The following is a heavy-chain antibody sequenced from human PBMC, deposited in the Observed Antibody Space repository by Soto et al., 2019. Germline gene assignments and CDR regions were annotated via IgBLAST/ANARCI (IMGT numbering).Heavy chain of an antibody. J-gene: IGHJ4*02. V-gene: IGHV3-30-3*01. Sequence: GGSLRLSCAGTGFTFSSHAMNWVRQAPGRGLEWVSVISFDGINKYYAESVRGRYSISRDNSKNILYLDMHSLRPDDTAIYYCARAHGPYYDSSFYRLARNYFDYWGQG. CDR2: ISFDGINK. CDR1: GFTFSSHA. CDR3: ARAHGPYYDSSFYRLARNYFDY. D-gene: IGHD3-22*01.